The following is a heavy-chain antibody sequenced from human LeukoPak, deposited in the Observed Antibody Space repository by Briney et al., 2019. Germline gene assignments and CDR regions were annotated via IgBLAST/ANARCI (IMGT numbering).Heavy chain of an antibody. CDR2: IWYDGSNK. CDR1: GFTFSSYG. V-gene: IGHV3-33*01. D-gene: IGHD2-21*02. Sequence: GGSLRLSCAASGFTFSSYGMQWVRQAPGKGLDWVAGIWYDGSNKNYADSVKGRFTISRDNSKNTLFLQMDSLRAEDTAVYYCGRVYCGGNCYSPPLPDYWGQGTLVTVSS. CDR3: GRVYCGGNCYSPPLPDY. J-gene: IGHJ4*02.